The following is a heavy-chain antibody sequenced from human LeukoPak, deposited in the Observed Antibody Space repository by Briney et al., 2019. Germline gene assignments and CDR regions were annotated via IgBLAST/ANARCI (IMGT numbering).Heavy chain of an antibody. J-gene: IGHJ4*02. Sequence: SETLSLTCTVSGGSISNFYWSWIRQPAGKTLEWIGRIYSSGSTNYNPSLKSRVTMSLDTSKNQFSLKLSSVTAADTAVYSCARETTGAGTARPFDYWGQGTLVTVSS. CDR1: GGSISNFY. V-gene: IGHV4-4*07. CDR2: IYSSGST. D-gene: IGHD6-13*01. CDR3: ARETTGAGTARPFDY.